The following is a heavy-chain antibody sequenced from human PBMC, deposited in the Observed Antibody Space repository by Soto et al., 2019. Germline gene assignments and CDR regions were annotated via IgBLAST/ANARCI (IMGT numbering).Heavy chain of an antibody. CDR1: GGTFSRYT. D-gene: IGHD3-10*01. CDR3: ARDSAFDAGSDP. J-gene: IGHJ5*02. Sequence: ASVKVSCKASGGTFSRYTISWVRQAPGQGLEWMGRIIPILAIANYAQKFQGRVTITADKSTNTAYMELSSLRSEDTAVYYCARDSAFDAGSDPWGQGTLVTVSS. CDR2: IIPILAIA. V-gene: IGHV1-69*04.